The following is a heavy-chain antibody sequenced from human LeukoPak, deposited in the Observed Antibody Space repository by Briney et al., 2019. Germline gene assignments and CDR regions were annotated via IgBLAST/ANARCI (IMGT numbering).Heavy chain of an antibody. Sequence: PSETLSLTCIVSGGSISSTSYYWSWIRQPPGKGLEWIGYIYYSGSTNYNPSLKSRVTISVDTSKNQFSLKLSSVTAADTAVYYCARSQWLAGGHWFDPWGQGTLVTVSS. V-gene: IGHV4-61*01. J-gene: IGHJ5*02. D-gene: IGHD6-19*01. CDR2: IYYSGST. CDR3: ARSQWLAGGHWFDP. CDR1: GGSISSTSYY.